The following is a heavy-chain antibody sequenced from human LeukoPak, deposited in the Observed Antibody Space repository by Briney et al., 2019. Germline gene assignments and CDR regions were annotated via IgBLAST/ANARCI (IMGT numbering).Heavy chain of an antibody. D-gene: IGHD4-11*01. CDR2: ISRGGDYI. V-gene: IGHV3-21*01. Sequence: PGRSLRLSCAASEFIFSTYSMNWVRQAPGKGLEWVSSISRGGDYIYYADSVRGRFTISRDNAKNSLYLQMSSLRAEDTAVYYCAKDGRAGFAQYYFDYWGQGTLVTVSS. CDR1: EFIFSTYS. J-gene: IGHJ4*02. CDR3: AKDGRAGFAQYYFDY.